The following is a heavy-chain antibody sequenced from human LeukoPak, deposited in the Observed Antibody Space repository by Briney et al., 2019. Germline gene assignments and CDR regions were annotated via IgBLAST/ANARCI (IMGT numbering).Heavy chain of an antibody. CDR1: GGTFTSYA. CDR3: ARDHDRAAAAGTGYFDR. Sequence: SVKVSCTASGGTFTSYAISWVRQAPGQGLEWMGGIIPIFGTANYAQKFQGRVTITTDESTSTAYMELSSLRSEDTAVYYCARDHDRAAAAGTGYFDRWGQGTLVSVSS. D-gene: IGHD6-13*01. CDR2: IIPIFGTA. V-gene: IGHV1-69*05. J-gene: IGHJ5*02.